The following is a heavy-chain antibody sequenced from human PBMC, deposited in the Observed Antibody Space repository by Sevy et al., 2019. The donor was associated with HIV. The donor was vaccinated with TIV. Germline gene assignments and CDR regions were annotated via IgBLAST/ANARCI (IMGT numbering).Heavy chain of an antibody. V-gene: IGHV7-4-1*02. CDR3: ARNLRDMTAVDPGGDY. CDR1: GYLFTTKA. D-gene: IGHD4-17*01. Sequence: ASVKVSCKASGYLFTTKAMNWVRQAPGQGLEWMGWINTNTGTATYAQDFTGRFVFSLDTSVNTAYLQISSLEAEDTAIYYCARNLRDMTAVDPGGDYWGQGTLVTVSS. J-gene: IGHJ4*02. CDR2: INTNTGTA.